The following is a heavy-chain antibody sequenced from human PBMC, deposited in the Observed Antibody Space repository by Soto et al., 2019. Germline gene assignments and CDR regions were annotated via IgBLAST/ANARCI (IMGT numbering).Heavy chain of an antibody. Sequence: QVQLVQSGAEVRKPGSSVKVSCKTSGGTFGSFAVSWVRQAPGQGLQWMGVIIPMFGTANYAQKFQGRVTISADDTTRTAYMEVRSLTTKDTAVYYCARHGDILTVHLGVGTGNNGFDVWGKGTTVIVSS. J-gene: IGHJ6*04. D-gene: IGHD3-9*01. CDR3: ARHGDILTVHLGVGTGNNGFDV. V-gene: IGHV1-69*01. CDR1: GGTFGSFA. CDR2: IIPMFGTA.